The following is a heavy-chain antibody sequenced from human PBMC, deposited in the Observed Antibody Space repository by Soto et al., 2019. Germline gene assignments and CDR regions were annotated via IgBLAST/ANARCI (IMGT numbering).Heavy chain of an antibody. CDR3: ARAGATRHRSVFY. V-gene: IGHV3-48*02. CDR2: ISSDSRYI. CDR1: GFTLSNYA. D-gene: IGHD1-26*01. Sequence: GGSLRLSCAASGFTLSNYAVNWVRQAPGKGLEWISYISSDSRYIYYGDSVKGRFTISRDNARNSVYLQMNSLRDEDTAVYYCARAGATRHRSVFYWGQGTLVTVSS. J-gene: IGHJ4*02.